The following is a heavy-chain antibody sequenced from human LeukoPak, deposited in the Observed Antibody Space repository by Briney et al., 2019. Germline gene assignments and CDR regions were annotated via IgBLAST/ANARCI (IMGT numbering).Heavy chain of an antibody. CDR1: GYTFTSYE. CDR2: ISSSVSTI. V-gene: IGHV3-48*03. D-gene: IGHD6-19*01. Sequence: GGSLRLSCAASGYTFTSYEMNWVRQAPGKGLEWVSYISSSVSTIYYADSVKGRFTISRDNAKNSLYLQMNSLRAEDTAVYYCARGRSGWYLYYFDYWGQGTLVTVSS. J-gene: IGHJ4*02. CDR3: ARGRSGWYLYYFDY.